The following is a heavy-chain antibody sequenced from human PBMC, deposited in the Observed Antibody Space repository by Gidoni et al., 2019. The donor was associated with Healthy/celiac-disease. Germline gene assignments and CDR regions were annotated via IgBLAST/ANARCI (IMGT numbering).Heavy chain of an antibody. CDR1: GFTCDDYA. CDR3: AKAGGGWNDGLKDY. D-gene: IGHD1-1*01. CDR2: ISWNSGSI. Sequence: EVQLVESGGGLVQPGRCLRLSCAASGFTCDDYAMHWVRQAPGKGLEWVSGISWNSGSIGYADSVKGRFTISRDNAKNSLYLQMNSLRAEDTALYYCAKAGGGWNDGLKDYWGQGTLVTVSS. J-gene: IGHJ4*02. V-gene: IGHV3-9*01.